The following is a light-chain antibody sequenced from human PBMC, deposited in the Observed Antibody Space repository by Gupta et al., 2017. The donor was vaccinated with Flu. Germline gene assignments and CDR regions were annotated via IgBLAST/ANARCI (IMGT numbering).Light chain of an antibody. J-gene: IGKJ1*01. CDR1: QGISDW. CDR2: AES. V-gene: IGKV1-12*01. Sequence: PAVGSASVGDTVTITCRASQGISDWLAWYQQKPGKAPKLLMYAESSGERGVPTRFSGSGSGTDFTLTISRLQPEDFATYYCQQTDNFPWTFGQGTKVEIK. CDR3: QQTDNFPWT.